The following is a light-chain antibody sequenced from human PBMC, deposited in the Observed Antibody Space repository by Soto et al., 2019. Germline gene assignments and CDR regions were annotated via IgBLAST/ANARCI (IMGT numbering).Light chain of an antibody. J-gene: IGKJ4*01. Sequence: EIVLTQSPATLSLSPGERATLSCRASQSVSSLLAWYQQKPGQAPRLLIYDASSRATGIPTRFSGSGSGTDFTLTISSLEPEDFAVYYGQQRSNWPLTVGGGPKVEIK. CDR3: QQRSNWPLT. CDR1: QSVSSL. CDR2: DAS. V-gene: IGKV3-11*01.